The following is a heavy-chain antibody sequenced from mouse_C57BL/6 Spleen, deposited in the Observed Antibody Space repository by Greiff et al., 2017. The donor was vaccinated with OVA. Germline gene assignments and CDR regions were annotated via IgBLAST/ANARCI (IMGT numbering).Heavy chain of an antibody. J-gene: IGHJ2*01. Sequence: EVKLMESGPVLVKPGASVKMSCKASGYTFTDYYMNWVKQSNGKSLEWIGVINPYNGGTSYNQKFKGKATLTVDKSSSTAYMELNSLTSEDSAVYYCARGDFDYWGQGTTLTVSS. CDR2: INPYNGGT. V-gene: IGHV1-19*01. CDR1: GYTFTDYY. CDR3: ARGDFDY.